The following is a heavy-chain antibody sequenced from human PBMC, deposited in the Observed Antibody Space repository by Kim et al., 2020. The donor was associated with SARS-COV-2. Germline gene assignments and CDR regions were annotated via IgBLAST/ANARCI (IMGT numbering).Heavy chain of an antibody. CDR2: TT. J-gene: IGHJ4*02. D-gene: IGHD1-26*01. Sequence: TTEYTASVNGRFTISRDDSKNSLSLQMTSLRAEDTAVYYCARAREATVDYWGQGTLVTVSS. V-gene: IGHV3-72*01. CDR3: ARAREATVDY.